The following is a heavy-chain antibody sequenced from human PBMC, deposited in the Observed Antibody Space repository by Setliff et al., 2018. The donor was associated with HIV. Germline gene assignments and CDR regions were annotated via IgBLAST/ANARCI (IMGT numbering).Heavy chain of an antibody. CDR3: ARGGASRPDY. D-gene: IGHD3-16*01. V-gene: IGHV3-48*03. J-gene: IGHJ4*02. CDR2: ISGSGSTT. CDR1: GFTFSSYE. Sequence: GGSLRLSCAASGFTFSSYETNWVRQAPGKGLEWVSYISGSGSTTYYADSVKGRFTISRDNAKNSLYLQMNSLRAEDTAVYYCARGGASRPDYWGRGTLVTVSS.